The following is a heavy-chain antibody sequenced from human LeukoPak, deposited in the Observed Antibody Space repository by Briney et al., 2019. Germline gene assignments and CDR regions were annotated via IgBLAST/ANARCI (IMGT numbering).Heavy chain of an antibody. J-gene: IGHJ6*02. CDR3: ARPRSGYCSGGSRLPQYYGMDV. Sequence: SVKVSCKASGGTFSSYAISWVRQAPGQGLEWMGRIIPILGIANYAQKFQGRVTITADKSTSTAYMELSSLRSEDTAVYYCARPRSGYCSGGSRLPQYYGMDVWGQGTTVTVSS. D-gene: IGHD2-15*01. CDR2: IIPILGIA. CDR1: GGTFSSYA. V-gene: IGHV1-69*04.